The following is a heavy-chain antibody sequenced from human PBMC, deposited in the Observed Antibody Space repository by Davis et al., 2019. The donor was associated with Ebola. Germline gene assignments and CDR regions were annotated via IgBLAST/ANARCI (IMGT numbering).Heavy chain of an antibody. CDR2: IIPILGIA. V-gene: IGHV1-69*02. CDR3: ARGGGDILTGNYYYGMDV. D-gene: IGHD3-9*01. J-gene: IGHJ6*02. CDR1: GGTFSSYT. Sequence: AASVKVSCKASGGTFSSYTISWVRQAPGQGLEWMGRIIPILGIANYAQKFQGRVTITADKSTSTAYMELSSLRSEDTAVYYCARGGGDILTGNYYYGMDVWGQGTTVTVSS.